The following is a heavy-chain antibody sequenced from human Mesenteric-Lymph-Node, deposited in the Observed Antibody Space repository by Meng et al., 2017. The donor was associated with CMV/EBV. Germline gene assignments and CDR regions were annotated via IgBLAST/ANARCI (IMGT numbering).Heavy chain of an antibody. Sequence: GESLKISCAASGFTFSSYAMSWVRQAPGKGPEWVSAISGSGGSTFYADSVKGRFTISRDNSKNTLYLQMNSLRADDTAVYYCAKDPDSSGWYYDWFHPWGQGTLVTVSS. CDR2: ISGSGGST. D-gene: IGHD6-19*01. CDR3: AKDPDSSGWYYDWFHP. V-gene: IGHV3-23*01. J-gene: IGHJ5*02. CDR1: GFTFSSYA.